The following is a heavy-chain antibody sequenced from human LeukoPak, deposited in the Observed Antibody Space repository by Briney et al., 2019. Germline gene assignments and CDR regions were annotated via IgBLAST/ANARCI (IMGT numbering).Heavy chain of an antibody. D-gene: IGHD5-24*01. CDR2: FKNDGSSA. Sequence: GGSLRLSCAVSGFTSSDYWMHWVRQAPGKGLVWVSRFKNDGSSATYADSVKGRFTISSDEAKNTLYLQMNSLRVEATAVYYCARLTRVGYNSYVYWGQGTLVTVSS. CDR1: GFTSSDYW. J-gene: IGHJ1*01. CDR3: ARLTRVGYNSYVY. V-gene: IGHV3-74*01.